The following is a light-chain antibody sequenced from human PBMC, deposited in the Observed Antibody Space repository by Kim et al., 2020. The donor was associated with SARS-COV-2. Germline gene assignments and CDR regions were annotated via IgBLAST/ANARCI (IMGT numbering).Light chain of an antibody. CDR2: EAS. V-gene: IGKV1-33*01. CDR3: QQYDNLPLT. J-gene: IGKJ4*01. CDR1: QEIRQY. Sequence: AYVGGQVTSTDRARQEIRQYLNWSQQESGKDPKLLIYEASNLEAGVPSRFSGSGSGTDFTFTISSLQPEDIATYYCQQYDNLPLTFGGGTKVDIK.